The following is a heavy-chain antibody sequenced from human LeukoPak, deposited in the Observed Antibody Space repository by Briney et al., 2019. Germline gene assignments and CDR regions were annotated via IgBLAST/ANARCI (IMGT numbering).Heavy chain of an antibody. CDR2: IIPIFGTA. CDR1: GGTFSSYA. V-gene: IGHV1-69*13. Sequence: SVKVSCKASGGTFSSYAISWVRQAPGQGLEWMGGIIPIFGTANYAQKFQGRVTITADESTSTAYMELSSLRSEDTAVYYCARDSDGDYYFDYWGQGTLVTVSS. D-gene: IGHD4-17*01. J-gene: IGHJ4*02. CDR3: ARDSDGDYYFDY.